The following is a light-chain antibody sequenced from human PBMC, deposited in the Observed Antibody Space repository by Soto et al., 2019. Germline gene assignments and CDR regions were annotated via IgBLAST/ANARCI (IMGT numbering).Light chain of an antibody. CDR3: QQRSNRPTP. CDR2: SAS. Sequence: IVMTQSPATLSVSPGESATLSCRASQSVSSHLAWFQQKPGQVPRLLISSASTRVPGIPARCSGSGSGTEFTPTICVLQAEDCAVYYCQQRSNRPTPFGQGTRLEI. CDR1: QSVSSH. J-gene: IGKJ5*01. V-gene: IGKV3-15*01.